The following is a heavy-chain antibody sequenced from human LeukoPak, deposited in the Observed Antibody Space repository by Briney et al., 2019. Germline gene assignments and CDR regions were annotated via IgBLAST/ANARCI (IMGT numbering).Heavy chain of an antibody. Sequence: GGSLRLSCAASGFTFSDHYMDWVGQAPGKGLEWVCRITNKPKSYNTEYAASVKGRFTISRDDSKNSLYLQMNSLKTEDTAVYYCTSQGWSDYSYDYWGQGTLVTVSS. V-gene: IGHV3-72*01. D-gene: IGHD3-3*01. CDR1: GFTFSDHY. CDR3: TSQGWSDYSYDY. J-gene: IGHJ4*02. CDR2: ITNKPKSYNT.